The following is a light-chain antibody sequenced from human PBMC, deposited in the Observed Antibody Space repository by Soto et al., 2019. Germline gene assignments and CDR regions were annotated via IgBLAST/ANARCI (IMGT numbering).Light chain of an antibody. CDR3: QQTYTSPRT. Sequence: DIQMTQSPSSLSASVGDRVTITCRASQSINYYLNWYQQKPGKAPKLLIYGASSLQSGVPSRFSGSGSGIDFTLTINSLQPEDIATYYCQQTYTSPRTFGQGTRVEIK. CDR1: QSINYY. V-gene: IGKV1-39*01. J-gene: IGKJ1*01. CDR2: GAS.